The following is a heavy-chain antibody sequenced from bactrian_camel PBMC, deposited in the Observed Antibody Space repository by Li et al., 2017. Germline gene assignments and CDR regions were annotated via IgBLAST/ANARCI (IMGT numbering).Heavy chain of an antibody. CDR1: GFTFASAD. V-gene: IGHV3-2*01. J-gene: IGHJ4*01. CDR3: TTNLQSSVSTWSPRY. Sequence: HVQLVESGGGLVQPGGSLRLSCVASGFTFASADMRWVRQTPAKGLEWVTSIIADGSSTYYADSAQGRFTISRDNAKNTVYLQMNNLKSEDTALYYCTTNLQSSVSTWSPRYRGPGTQVTVS. D-gene: IGHD1*01. CDR2: IIADGSST.